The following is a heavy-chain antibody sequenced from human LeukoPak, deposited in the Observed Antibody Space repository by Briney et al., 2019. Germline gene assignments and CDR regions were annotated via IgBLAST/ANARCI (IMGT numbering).Heavy chain of an antibody. CDR3: AFVGHGDNPRVY. D-gene: IGHD4-23*01. J-gene: IGHJ4*02. V-gene: IGHV3-13*01. Sequence: GGSLRLSCAASGFTFSSYDMHWVRQATGKGLEWVSTIGTAGGTYYPGSVKGRFSISRDNSKNTLYLQMNSLRAEDTAVYYCAFVGHGDNPRVYWGQGTLVTVSS. CDR2: IGTAGGT. CDR1: GFTFSSYD.